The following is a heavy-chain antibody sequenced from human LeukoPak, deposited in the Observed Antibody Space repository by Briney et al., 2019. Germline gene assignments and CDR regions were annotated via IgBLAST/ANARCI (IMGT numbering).Heavy chain of an antibody. CDR2: IYYSGST. J-gene: IGHJ4*02. Sequence: SETLSLTCTVSGGSISSYYWSWIRQPPGKGLEWIGYIYYSGSTNYNPSLKSRVTISVDTSKNQLSLKLSSVTAADTAVYYCARETKTFYFDSSAYYPYYFDSWGQGTLVTVSS. CDR3: ARETKTFYFDSSAYYPYYFDS. V-gene: IGHV4-4*08. D-gene: IGHD3-22*01. CDR1: GGSISSYY.